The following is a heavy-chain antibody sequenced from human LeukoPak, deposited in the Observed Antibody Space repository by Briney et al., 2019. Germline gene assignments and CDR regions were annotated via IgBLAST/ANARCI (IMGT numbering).Heavy chain of an antibody. V-gene: IGHV1-69*05. CDR3: ARGSWDDVGYYYYYYMDV. Sequence: SVKVSCKASGDTFSSHAMTWVRQAPGQGLEWMGGIIPIFGTTNYAQKFQGRVTITTDDSTSTAYMDLSSLTSEDTAVYYCARGSWDDVGYYYYYYMDVWGKGTTVTVSS. D-gene: IGHD1-1*01. J-gene: IGHJ6*03. CDR2: IIPIFGTT. CDR1: GDTFSSHA.